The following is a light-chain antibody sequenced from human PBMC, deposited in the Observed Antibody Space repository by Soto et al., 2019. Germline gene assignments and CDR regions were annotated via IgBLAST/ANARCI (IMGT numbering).Light chain of an antibody. CDR1: SSDVGGYDY. CDR2: EVN. Sequence: QSALTQPASVSVSPGQSITISCTGTSSDVGGYDYVSWYQQHPGKVPKLIIYEVNNRPSGVSYRFSGSKSGNTASLTISGLQAEDEADYYCSSYTGIDTQVFGGGTKVTVL. V-gene: IGLV2-14*01. J-gene: IGLJ3*02. CDR3: SSYTGIDTQV.